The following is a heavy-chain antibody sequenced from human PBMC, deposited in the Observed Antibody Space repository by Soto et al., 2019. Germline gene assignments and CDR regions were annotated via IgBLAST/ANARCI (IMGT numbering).Heavy chain of an antibody. V-gene: IGHV3-15*01. Sequence: EVQLVESGGGLVNPGGSLRLSCAASGFTFSNAWMSWVRQAPGKGLEWVGRIKSKTDGGTTDYAAPVKGRFTVSRDDSKNMVFLQMHSLKIEDTAVYYCTTDDPINRNWGQGTLVTVSS. J-gene: IGHJ4*02. CDR3: TTDDPINRN. CDR1: GFTFSNAW. CDR2: IKSKTDGGTT.